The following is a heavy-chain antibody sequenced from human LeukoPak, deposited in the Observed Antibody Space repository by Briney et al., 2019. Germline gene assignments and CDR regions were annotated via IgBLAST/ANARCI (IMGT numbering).Heavy chain of an antibody. Sequence: PRGSLRLSCAASGFTFSGCGMHWVRQAPGKGLEWVAFIWYDGGDKYYADSVKGRFTISRDNSKNTLYLQMNSLRAEATAMYYCAKDPYSYGSYFDYWGQGTLVTVSS. CDR2: IWYDGGDK. CDR1: GFTFSGCG. D-gene: IGHD5-18*01. CDR3: AKDPYSYGSYFDY. V-gene: IGHV3-30*02. J-gene: IGHJ4*02.